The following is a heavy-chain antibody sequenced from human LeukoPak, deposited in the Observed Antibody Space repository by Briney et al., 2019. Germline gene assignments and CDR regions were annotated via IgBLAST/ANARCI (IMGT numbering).Heavy chain of an antibody. Sequence: ASVKVSCKASGYTFTGYFMHWVRQAPGQGLECMGWINPNSGGTHYAQKFQGRVTMTRDTSINTAYMELSRLSSDDTAVYYCARERGSRGYGSGSYYKREDAFDIWGQGTMVTVSS. CDR2: INPNSGGT. CDR3: ARERGSRGYGSGSYYKREDAFDI. D-gene: IGHD3-10*01. V-gene: IGHV1-2*02. J-gene: IGHJ3*02. CDR1: GYTFTGYF.